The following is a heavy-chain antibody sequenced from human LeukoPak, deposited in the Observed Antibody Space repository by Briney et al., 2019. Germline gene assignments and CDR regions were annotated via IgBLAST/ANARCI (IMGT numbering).Heavy chain of an antibody. CDR3: ATVFGKADAFDI. V-gene: IGHV1-24*01. CDR2: FDPEDGET. CDR1: GYTLTELS. Sequence: ASVKVSCTVSGYTLTELSMHWVRQAPGKGLEWMGGFDPEDGETIYAQKFQGRVTMTEDTSTDTAYMELSSLRSEDTAVYYCATVFGKADAFDIWGQGTMVTVSS. J-gene: IGHJ3*02. D-gene: IGHD3-16*01.